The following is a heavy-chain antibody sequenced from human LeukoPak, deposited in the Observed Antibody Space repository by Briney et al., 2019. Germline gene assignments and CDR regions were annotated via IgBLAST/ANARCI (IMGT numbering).Heavy chain of an antibody. CDR1: GFTFSNYG. J-gene: IGHJ4*02. D-gene: IGHD1-26*01. CDR3: ASGIVGATGLDY. Sequence: PGGSLRLSCAASGFTFSNYGMHWVRQAPGKGLEWVAFISYDGSYKYYADSVKGRFTISRDNAKNSLYLQMNSLRAEDTAVYYCASGIVGATGLDYWGQGTLVTVSS. CDR2: ISYDGSYK. V-gene: IGHV3-30*03.